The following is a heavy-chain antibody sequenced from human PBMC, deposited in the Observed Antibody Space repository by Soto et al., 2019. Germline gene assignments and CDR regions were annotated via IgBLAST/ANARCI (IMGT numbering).Heavy chain of an antibody. D-gene: IGHD3-22*01. CDR1: GGSISSYY. CDR2: IYYSGST. V-gene: IGHV4-59*01. CDR3: ARPRSSGYAGEFDY. J-gene: IGHJ4*02. Sequence: SETLSLTCTVSGGSISSYYWSWIRQPPGKGLEWIGYIYYSGSTNYIPSLKSRVTISVDTSQNQFSLMLTSVTAADTAVYYCARPRSSGYAGEFDYWGQGTLVTVSS.